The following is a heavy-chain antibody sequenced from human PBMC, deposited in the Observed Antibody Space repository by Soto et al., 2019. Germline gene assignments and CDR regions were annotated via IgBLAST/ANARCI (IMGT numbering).Heavy chain of an antibody. D-gene: IGHD3-16*01. V-gene: IGHV5-51*01. CDR1: GYKFGSAW. CDR2: IKPGTSDI. Sequence: LGESLKISCKGVGYKFGSAWIGWVRQMPGKGLEWMGIIKPGTSDIRYSPSCRGHVTISADEAVSTAYLQWSSLKASDTATYYCRSPLSHIRHSWGQGTLVTVSS. J-gene: IGHJ4*02. CDR3: RSPLSHIRHS.